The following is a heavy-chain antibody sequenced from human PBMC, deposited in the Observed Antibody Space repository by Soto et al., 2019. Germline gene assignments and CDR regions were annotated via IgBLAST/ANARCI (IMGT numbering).Heavy chain of an antibody. CDR1: GGFFSGEY. CDR2: INHSGIT. D-gene: IGHD3-9*01. Sequence: SETLSLSFAVYGGFFSGEYWNLIRQSPGKGLEWIGEINHSGITNYNPSLKSRATIFVDTSKKQFTLQLTSVTAADTAVYYCARGASTERYFSPSGGAWFDPWGQGTLVTVSS. J-gene: IGHJ5*02. CDR3: ARGASTERYFSPSGGAWFDP. V-gene: IGHV4-34*01.